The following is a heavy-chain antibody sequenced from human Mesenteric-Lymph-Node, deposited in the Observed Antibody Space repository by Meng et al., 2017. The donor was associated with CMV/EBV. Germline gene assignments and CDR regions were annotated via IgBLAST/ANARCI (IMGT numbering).Heavy chain of an antibody. CDR2: INSGGNT. J-gene: IGHJ4*02. CDR3: AKGRSHDSSGYYGN. V-gene: IGHV3-23*03. CDR1: EFTFRNFG. D-gene: IGHD3-22*01. Sequence: GGSLRLSCAASEFTFRNFGMSWVRQAPGRGLEWVSVINSGGNTYYAESVKGRFSISRDNSKNKLYLQMNSLRVEDTAVYYCAKGRSHDSSGYYGNWGQGTLVTVSS.